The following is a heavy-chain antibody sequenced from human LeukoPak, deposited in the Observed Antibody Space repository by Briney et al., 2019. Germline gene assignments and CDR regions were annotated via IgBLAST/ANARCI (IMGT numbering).Heavy chain of an antibody. V-gene: IGHV4-38-2*02. Sequence: PSETLSLTCTVSGYSISSGYYWGWIRQPPGKGLEWIGSIYHSGSTYYNPSLKSRVTISVDTSKNQFSLKLSSVSAADTAVYYCARGPYSYYYGSGSYFDYWGQGTLVTVSS. J-gene: IGHJ4*02. CDR2: IYHSGST. D-gene: IGHD3-10*01. CDR3: ARGPYSYYYGSGSYFDY. CDR1: GYSISSGYY.